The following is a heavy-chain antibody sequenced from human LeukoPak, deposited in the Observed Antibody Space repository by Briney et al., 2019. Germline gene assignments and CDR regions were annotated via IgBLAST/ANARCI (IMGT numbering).Heavy chain of an antibody. CDR2: INHSGST. V-gene: IGHV4-34*01. Sequence: PSETLSLTCAVYGGSFSGYYWSWIRQPPGKGLEWIGEINHSGSTNYNPSLKSRVTISVDTSKNQFSLKLSSVTAADTAVYYCARGRTYGMDAWGQGTTVTVSS. CDR1: GGSFSGYY. J-gene: IGHJ6*02. CDR3: ARGRTYGMDA.